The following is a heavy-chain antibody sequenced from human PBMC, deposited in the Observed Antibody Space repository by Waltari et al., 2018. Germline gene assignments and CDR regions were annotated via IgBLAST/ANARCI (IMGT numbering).Heavy chain of an antibody. V-gene: IGHV4-61*02. CDR1: GGSISSGSYY. D-gene: IGHD1-1*01. CDR2: IYTSGST. J-gene: IGHJ5*02. Sequence: QVQLQESGPGLVKPSQTLSLTCTVSGGSISSGSYYWSWIRQPAGKGLEWIGRIYTSGSTNYNPSLKSRVTISVDTSKNQFSLKLSSVTAADTAVYYCARATTGTSWFDPWGQGTLVTVSS. CDR3: ARATTGTSWFDP.